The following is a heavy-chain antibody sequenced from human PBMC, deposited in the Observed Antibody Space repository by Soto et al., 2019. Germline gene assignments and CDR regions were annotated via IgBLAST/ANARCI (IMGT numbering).Heavy chain of an antibody. CDR2: TFTGGST. V-gene: IGHV3-53*01. CDR1: GFSVTTNY. J-gene: IGHJ6*02. Sequence: QAGGSLRLSCLASGFSVTTNYIIWVRQPPGKGLEWVSTTFTGGSTHYADSVKGRFSISRDNSKNTVYLQMNNLRVEDTAVYYCAKKPPSSIQGWAFGMDVWGQGTTVTVSS. D-gene: IGHD1-26*01. CDR3: AKKPPSSIQGWAFGMDV.